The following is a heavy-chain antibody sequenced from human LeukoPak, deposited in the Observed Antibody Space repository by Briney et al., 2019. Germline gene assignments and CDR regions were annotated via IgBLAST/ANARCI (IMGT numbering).Heavy chain of an antibody. J-gene: IGHJ4*02. CDR2: IGTNGIST. CDR3: VKGQEVVYTPTFDS. CDR1: GFTFSNYA. V-gene: IGHV3-64D*08. D-gene: IGHD2-8*02. Sequence: GGSLRLSCSASGFTFSNYAMDWVRQAPGKGLEYVSAIGTNGISTYYADSVRDRITISRDNPKNTLYLHMSSLRVEDTAVYYCVKGQEVVYTPTFDSWGQGTLVTVSS.